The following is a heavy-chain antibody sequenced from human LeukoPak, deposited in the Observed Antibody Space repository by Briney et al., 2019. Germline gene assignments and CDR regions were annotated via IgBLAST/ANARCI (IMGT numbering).Heavy chain of an antibody. Sequence: SETLSLTCTVSGGSISGYYWSWIRQSAGKGLEWIGRIYSSGSTNYNPSLKSRATMSVGTSKNHFSLNLSSVTAADTAVYYCARGDSTNQDGDYYGLDVWGQGTTVTVSS. CDR2: IYSSGST. CDR1: GGSISGYY. V-gene: IGHV4-4*07. CDR3: ARGDSTNQDGDYYGLDV. J-gene: IGHJ6*02. D-gene: IGHD5/OR15-5a*01.